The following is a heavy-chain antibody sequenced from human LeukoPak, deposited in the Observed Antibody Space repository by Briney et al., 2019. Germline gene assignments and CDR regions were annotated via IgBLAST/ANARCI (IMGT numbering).Heavy chain of an antibody. V-gene: IGHV4-59*05. CDR2: IYYSGST. CDR1: GGSISSYY. D-gene: IGHD6-13*01. J-gene: IGHJ5*02. CDR3: ARRMAKSVPVKQQLVQGNWFDP. Sequence: SETLSLTCTVSGGSISSYYWSWIRQPPGKGLEWIGSIYYSGSTYYNPSLKSRVTIYVDTSKNQFSLKLSSVTAADTAVYYCARRMAKSVPVKQQLVQGNWFDPWGQGTLVTVSS.